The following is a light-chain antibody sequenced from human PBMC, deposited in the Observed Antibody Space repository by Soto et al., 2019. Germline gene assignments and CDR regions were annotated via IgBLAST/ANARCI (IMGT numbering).Light chain of an antibody. V-gene: IGLV2-14*01. CDR2: DVS. CDR1: TSDIGGYNY. CDR3: SSFTDTNTYVV. Sequence: QSVLTQPASVSGSPGQSITISCTGTTSDIGGYNYVSWYQQHPGKAPTLMIYDVSNRPSGVSDRFSGSKSGNTASLTISGLQADDEADYYCSSFTDTNTYVVLGGGTKVTVL. J-gene: IGLJ2*01.